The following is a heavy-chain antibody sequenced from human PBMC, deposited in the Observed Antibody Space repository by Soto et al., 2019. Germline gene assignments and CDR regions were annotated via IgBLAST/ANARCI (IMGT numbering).Heavy chain of an antibody. Sequence: GWSLSLSCVASGFTFSSYALNWVRQAPGRGLEWVSAISGSGGTTYYADSVKGRFTISRDNSKNTLFLQMNRLRAEDAAIYYCPKSGEHVGYQRLSRPCCDYGIDGWGQGSTVTVSS. D-gene: IGHD2-2*01. V-gene: IGHV3-23*01. CDR2: ISGSGGTT. J-gene: IGHJ6*02. CDR3: PKSGEHVGYQRLSRPCCDYGIDG. CDR1: GFTFSSYA.